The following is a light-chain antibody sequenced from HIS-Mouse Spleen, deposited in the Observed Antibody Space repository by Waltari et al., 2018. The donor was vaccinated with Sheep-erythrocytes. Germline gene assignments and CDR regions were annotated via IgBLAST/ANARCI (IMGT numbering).Light chain of an antibody. CDR1: KLGDKY. V-gene: IGLV3-1*01. CDR3: QAWDSSTVV. Sequence: SYELTQPPSVSVSPGQTASIPCSGDKLGDKYACWYQQKPGKPPVLVIYQDSKRPSGILERFSGSNSGNTATLTISGTPAMDEADYYCQAWDSSTVVFGGGTKLTVL. J-gene: IGLJ2*01. CDR2: QDS.